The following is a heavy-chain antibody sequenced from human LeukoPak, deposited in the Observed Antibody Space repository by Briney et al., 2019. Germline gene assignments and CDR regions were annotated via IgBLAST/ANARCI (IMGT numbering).Heavy chain of an antibody. CDR2: IYTSGST. D-gene: IGHD6-13*01. CDR1: GGSISSYY. Sequence: SETLSLTCTVSGGSISSYYWSWIRQPAGKGLEWIGRIYTSGSTNYNPSLKSRVTMSVDTSKNQFSLKLSSVTAADTAVYYCARDGKGYSSSWPPKTRYYYYYMDVWGKGTTVTISS. J-gene: IGHJ6*03. V-gene: IGHV4-4*07. CDR3: ARDGKGYSSSWPPKTRYYYYYMDV.